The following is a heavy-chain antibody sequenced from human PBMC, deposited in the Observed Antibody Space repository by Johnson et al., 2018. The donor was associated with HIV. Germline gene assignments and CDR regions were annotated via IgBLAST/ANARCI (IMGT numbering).Heavy chain of an antibody. CDR2: IKREADGGTR. D-gene: IGHD2-21*01. CDR3: AKDFVTHGAFDI. Sequence: VQLLESGGAFVKPGGSLRLSCVASGFTFSHAWMSWVRQAPGKGLEWVGRIKREADGGTRDYAAPVKGRFTISRDDSKNTLFLQMNSLKTDDTAIYYCAKDFVTHGAFDIWGQGTMVTVSS. J-gene: IGHJ3*02. V-gene: IGHV3-15*02. CDR1: GFTFSHAW.